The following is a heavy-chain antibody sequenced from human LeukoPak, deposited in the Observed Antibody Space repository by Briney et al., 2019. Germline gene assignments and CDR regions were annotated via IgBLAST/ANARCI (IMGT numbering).Heavy chain of an antibody. CDR2: ISFDDFNI. CDR3: ARDGRRPRIAVSGSDY. CDR1: GFTFSTYG. Sequence: PGGSLRLSCAASGFTFSTYGSHWVRQAPGKGLEWVAVISFDDFNIYYADSVKGRFTISRDNAMDTLYLQMDSLTPEDTAVYYCARDGRRPRIAVSGSDYWGQGTLVTVSS. J-gene: IGHJ4*02. D-gene: IGHD6-19*01. V-gene: IGHV3-30*03.